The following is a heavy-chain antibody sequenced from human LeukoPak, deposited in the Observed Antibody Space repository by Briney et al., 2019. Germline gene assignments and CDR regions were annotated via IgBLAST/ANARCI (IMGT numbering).Heavy chain of an antibody. Sequence: ASVKVSCKASGYTFTGYYMHWVRQAPGQGLEWMGWINPNSGGTNYAQKFQGRVTMTRDTSISTAYMELSRLRSDDTAVYYCARSRITMVRGAADNWGQGTLVTVSS. D-gene: IGHD3-10*01. CDR1: GYTFTGYY. V-gene: IGHV1-2*02. J-gene: IGHJ4*02. CDR3: ARSRITMVRGAADN. CDR2: INPNSGGT.